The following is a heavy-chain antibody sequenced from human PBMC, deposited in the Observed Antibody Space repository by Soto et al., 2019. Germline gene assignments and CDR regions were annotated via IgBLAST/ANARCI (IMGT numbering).Heavy chain of an antibody. J-gene: IGHJ6*02. D-gene: IGHD3-3*01. CDR3: ATQNTIFGVVQTSSLYYYYGMDV. CDR2: INPNSGET. Sequence: ASVKLSCKAAGYTFNDYYIHWVRQAPGQGLEWMGWINPNSGETIYAQKFQGRVTMTEDTSTDTAYMELSSLRSEDTAVYYCATQNTIFGVVQTSSLYYYYGMDVWGQGTTVTVSS. CDR1: GYTFNDYY. V-gene: IGHV1-2*02.